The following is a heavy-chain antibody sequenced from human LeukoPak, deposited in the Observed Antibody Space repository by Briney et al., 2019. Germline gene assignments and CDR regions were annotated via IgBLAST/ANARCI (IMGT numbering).Heavy chain of an antibody. J-gene: IGHJ4*02. CDR2: IWYDGSNK. CDR1: GVSISDTN. V-gene: IGHV3-33*08. CDR3: ARDGSFWRGYPYYFDY. Sequence: TLSLTCGVSGVSISDTNWWSWVRQAPGKGLEWVAIIWYDGSNKYYADSVKGQFTISRDNSKNTLYLQVNSLRAEDTAVYYCARDGSFWRGYPYYFDYWGQGTLVTASS. D-gene: IGHD3-3*01.